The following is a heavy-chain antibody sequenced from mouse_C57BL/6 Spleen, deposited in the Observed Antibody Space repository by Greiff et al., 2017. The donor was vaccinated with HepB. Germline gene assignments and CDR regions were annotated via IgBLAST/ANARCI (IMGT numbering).Heavy chain of an antibody. CDR3: AIDTPSYYGSISYYFDY. J-gene: IGHJ2*01. D-gene: IGHD1-1*01. CDR2: ISDGGSYT. CDR1: GFTFSSYA. V-gene: IGHV5-4*01. Sequence: EVNVVESGGGLVKPGGSLKLSCAASGFTFSSYAMSWVRQTPEKRLEWVATISDGGSYTYYPDNVKGRFTISRDNATNNLYLQMSHLKSEDTSMYYCAIDTPSYYGSISYYFDYWGQGTTLTVSS.